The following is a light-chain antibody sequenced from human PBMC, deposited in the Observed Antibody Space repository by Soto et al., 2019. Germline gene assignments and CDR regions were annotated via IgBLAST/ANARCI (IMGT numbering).Light chain of an antibody. J-gene: IGKJ5*01. CDR2: TAS. CDR3: QQAASFPIT. Sequence: DIQMTQSPSSVSASVGDRVTITCRASQGVSTWLAWYQQKPGKATHLLIYTASSLQSGVPSRFSGSGSGTDFTLTINGLQPEDFATYYCQQAASFPITFGQGTRLEIK. V-gene: IGKV1-12*01. CDR1: QGVSTW.